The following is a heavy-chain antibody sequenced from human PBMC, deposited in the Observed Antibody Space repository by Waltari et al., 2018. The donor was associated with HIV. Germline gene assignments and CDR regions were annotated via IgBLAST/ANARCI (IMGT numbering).Heavy chain of an antibody. D-gene: IGHD3-22*01. CDR3: ARGPGNDSSGRYRSAKYFDH. CDR1: GESFTGNY. CDR2: ITHSGST. V-gene: IGHV4-34*02. Sequence: QVQLKQWGAGLLKPSETLSLTCAVYGESFTGNYWTWIRQPPGKGLEWIGEITHSGSTIYSPSLKSRVTISLDTSKNQFSLELNSVTAADTAVYYCARGPGNDSSGRYRSAKYFDHWGQGIRVTVSS. J-gene: IGHJ4*02.